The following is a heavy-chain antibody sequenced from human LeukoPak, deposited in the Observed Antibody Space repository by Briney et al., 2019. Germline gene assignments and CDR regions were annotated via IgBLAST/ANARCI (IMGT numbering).Heavy chain of an antibody. D-gene: IGHD3-22*01. J-gene: IGHJ6*02. CDR1: GYTFSGYY. Sequence: ASVKVSCKASGYTFSGYYMDWVRQAPGQGLEWMGWINPNSGGTNYAQKFQGRVTMTRDTSISTAYMELSRLRSDDTAVYYCATGEGVNYYDSSGYPLQDYYGMDVWGQGTTVTVSS. V-gene: IGHV1-2*02. CDR3: ATGEGVNYYDSSGYPLQDYYGMDV. CDR2: INPNSGGT.